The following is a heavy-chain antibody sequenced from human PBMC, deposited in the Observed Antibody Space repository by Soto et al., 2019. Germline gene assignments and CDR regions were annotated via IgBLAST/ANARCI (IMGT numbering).Heavy chain of an antibody. Sequence: SETLSLTCAVYGGSFSGYYWSWIRQPPGKGLEWIGGINHSGSTNYNPSLKSRVTISVDTSKNQFSLKLSSVTAADTAVYYCATAPGYSSSWYAGLSWFDPWGQGTLVTVSS. J-gene: IGHJ5*02. V-gene: IGHV4-34*01. CDR1: GGSFSGYY. CDR3: ATAPGYSSSWYAGLSWFDP. CDR2: INHSGST. D-gene: IGHD6-13*01.